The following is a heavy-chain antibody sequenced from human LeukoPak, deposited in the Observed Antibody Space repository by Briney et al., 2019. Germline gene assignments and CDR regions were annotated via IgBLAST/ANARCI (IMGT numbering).Heavy chain of an antibody. D-gene: IGHD6-13*01. CDR3: ARHTRIAAAGTSGLLVGWFDP. J-gene: IGHJ5*02. CDR1: GGSFSGYY. V-gene: IGHV4-34*01. Sequence: SETLSLTCAVYGGSFSGYYWSWIRQPPGKGLEWIGVINHSGSTNYNPSLKSRVTISVDTSKNQFSLKLSSVTAADTAVYYCARHTRIAAAGTSGLLVGWFDPWGQGTLVTVSS. CDR2: INHSGST.